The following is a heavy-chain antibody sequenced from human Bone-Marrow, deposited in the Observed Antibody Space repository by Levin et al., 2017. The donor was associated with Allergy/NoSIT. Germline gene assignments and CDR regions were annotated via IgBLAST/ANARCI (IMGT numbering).Heavy chain of an antibody. CDR1: GYTFINHY. J-gene: IGHJ4*02. CDR3: ARDLLLHCAGGSCYYFDY. V-gene: IGHV1-46*01. D-gene: IGHD2-15*01. Sequence: ASVKVSCKASGYTFINHYMHWLRQAPGQGPEWMGIINSSGGSTNYAQKFQGRVTMTRDTSTSTVYMELSSLSSEDTAVYYCARDLLLHCAGGSCYYFDYWGQGTLVTVSS. CDR2: INSSGGST.